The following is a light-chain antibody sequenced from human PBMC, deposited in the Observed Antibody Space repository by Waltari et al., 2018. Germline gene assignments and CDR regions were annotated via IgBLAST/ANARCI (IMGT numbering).Light chain of an antibody. CDR1: SSNIGSNP. Sequence: QSVLPQPPSASGTPGQRVTISCSGSSSNIGSNPVNWYQQLPGTAPELLIYSNNQRPSGVPDRFSGSKSGTSASLAISGLQSEDEADYYCAAWDDSLNGFYVFGTGTKVTVL. J-gene: IGLJ1*01. CDR3: AAWDDSLNGFYV. V-gene: IGLV1-44*01. CDR2: SNN.